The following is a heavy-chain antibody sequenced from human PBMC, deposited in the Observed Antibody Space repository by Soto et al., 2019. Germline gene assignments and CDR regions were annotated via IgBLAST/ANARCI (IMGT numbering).Heavy chain of an antibody. Sequence: QVQLVQSGAEVKKPGSSVKVSCKASGGTFSSYXXSWVRQAPGQGLEWMGGIIPISDTTNYAQKFQGRVTITADESTSTAYMELSSLRSEDTAVYYCARSQGSSTSLEIYYYYYYGMDVWGQGTTVTVSS. CDR2: IIPISDTT. CDR1: GGTFSSYX. J-gene: IGHJ6*02. CDR3: ARSQGSSTSLEIYYYYYYGMDV. D-gene: IGHD2-2*01. V-gene: IGHV1-69*01.